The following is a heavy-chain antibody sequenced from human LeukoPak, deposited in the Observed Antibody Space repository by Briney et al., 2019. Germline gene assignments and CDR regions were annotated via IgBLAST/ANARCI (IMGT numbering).Heavy chain of an antibody. D-gene: IGHD4-17*01. CDR1: GFTFSSYD. V-gene: IGHV3-13*01. CDR3: ARSICGDYPY. J-gene: IGHJ4*02. Sequence: GGSLRLSCAGSGFTFSSYDMHWVRQVTGKGLEWVSSIGTTGDTHYAVSVKGRFTISRENAKNSLYLQMSSLSAGDTAVYYCARSICGDYPYWGQGTLVTVSS. CDR2: IGTTGDT.